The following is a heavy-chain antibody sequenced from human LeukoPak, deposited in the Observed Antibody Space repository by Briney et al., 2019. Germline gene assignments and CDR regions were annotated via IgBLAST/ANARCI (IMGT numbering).Heavy chain of an antibody. CDR3: AKARYVLLWFGELVLDY. J-gene: IGHJ4*02. Sequence: GGSLRLSCAASGFTFSSYGMHWVRQAPGKGLEWVGVISYDGSNKYYADFVKGRFTISRDNSKNTLYLQMTSLRAEDTAVYYCAKARYVLLWFGELVLDYWGQGTLVTGSS. CDR2: ISYDGSNK. V-gene: IGHV3-30*18. D-gene: IGHD3-10*01. CDR1: GFTFSSYG.